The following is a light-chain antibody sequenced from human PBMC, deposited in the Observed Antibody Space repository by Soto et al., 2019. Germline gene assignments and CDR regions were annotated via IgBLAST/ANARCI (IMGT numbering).Light chain of an antibody. Sequence: QAVVAQGPSLTVSPGGTVTLTCGSSTGAVTNGHYPYWFQQKPGQAPRTLIYDTTNRHSWTPARFSGSLLGGKAALTLSGAQPEDEAEYYCLLSYNGPYVFGTETKVTVL. V-gene: IGLV7-46*01. CDR1: TGAVTNGHY. CDR3: LLSYNGPYV. J-gene: IGLJ1*01. CDR2: DTT.